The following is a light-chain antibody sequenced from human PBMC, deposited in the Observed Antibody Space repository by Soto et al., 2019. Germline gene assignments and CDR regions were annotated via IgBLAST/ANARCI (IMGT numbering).Light chain of an antibody. J-gene: IGLJ2*01. V-gene: IGLV2-14*03. CDR1: SSDVGGYNY. Sequence: QSALTQPASVSGSPGQSITISCTGTSSDVGGYNYVSWYQQHPGKAPKLMIYDVSDRPSGVSNRFSGSKSGNTASLTISGLQAEDEADYYCSSYTSMSTVVFGGGTKLTV. CDR3: SSYTSMSTVV. CDR2: DVS.